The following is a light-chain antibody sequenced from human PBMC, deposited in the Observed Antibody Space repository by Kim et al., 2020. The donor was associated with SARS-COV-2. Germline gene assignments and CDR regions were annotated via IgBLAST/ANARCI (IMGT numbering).Light chain of an antibody. CDR2: DAS. CDR1: QNLNSK. V-gene: IGKV3D-15*01. Sequence: VSPGERATFSCRASQNLNSKLAWYQQKPGQAPRLLISDASTRATGIPARFSGSGSGTEFTLTISSLQSEDFAVYYCQQYNDWPLTFGGGTKVDIK. J-gene: IGKJ4*01. CDR3: QQYNDWPLT.